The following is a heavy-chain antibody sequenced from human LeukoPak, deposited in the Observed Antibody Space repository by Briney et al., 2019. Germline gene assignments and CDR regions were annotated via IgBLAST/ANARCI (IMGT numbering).Heavy chain of an antibody. CDR1: GFTFSSYA. J-gene: IGHJ4*02. CDR2: ISSNGGST. Sequence: QPGRFLRLSCSASGFTFSSYAMHWVRQAPGKGLEYVSAISSNGGSTYYADSVKGRFTISRDNSKNTLYLQMSSLRAEDTAVYYCVKGVVVVTARAFDYWGQGTLVTVSS. D-gene: IGHD2-21*02. CDR3: VKGVVVVTARAFDY. V-gene: IGHV3-64D*06.